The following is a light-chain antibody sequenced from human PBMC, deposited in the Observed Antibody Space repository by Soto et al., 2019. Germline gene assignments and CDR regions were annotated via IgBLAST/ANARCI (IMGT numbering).Light chain of an antibody. J-gene: IGKJ2*01. V-gene: IGKV1-33*01. Sequence: DIQMTQSPSSLSASVGDRVTITCQASQDISNYLNWYQQKPGKAPKLLIYSASDLETGVPSRFRGSGSGTEFTFTISSLQPEDIATDYCQQYHNLPRTFGQGTKLDIK. CDR2: SAS. CDR1: QDISNY. CDR3: QQYHNLPRT.